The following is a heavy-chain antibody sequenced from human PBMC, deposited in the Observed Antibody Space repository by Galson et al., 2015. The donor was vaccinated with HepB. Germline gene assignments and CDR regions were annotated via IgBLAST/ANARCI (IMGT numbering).Heavy chain of an antibody. V-gene: IGHV3-49*03. CDR1: GFTFGDSG. Sequence: SLRLSCATSGFTFGDSGMGWFRQTPGKGLEWVGFIRSRTYGGTTEYAAPVKGRFTISRDDSKSIAYLQMSSLQSEDTAVYYCTKETDCSGTSCYDYWGQGTLVTVSS. CDR3: TKETDCSGTSCYDY. D-gene: IGHD2-15*01. CDR2: IRSRTYGGTT. J-gene: IGHJ4*03.